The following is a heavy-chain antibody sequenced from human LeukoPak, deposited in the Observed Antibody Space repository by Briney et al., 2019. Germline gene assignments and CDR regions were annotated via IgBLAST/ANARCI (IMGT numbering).Heavy chain of an antibody. CDR1: GGSFSSYF. CDR3: ARSHWGPFGSRIANWFGP. Sequence: SETLSLTCSISGGSFSSYFWSWVRQPAGKGLEWIGRIYPSGNTNYNPSLKSRVTISVDTSKNQFSLKLSSVTAADTAVYYCARSHWGPFGSRIANWFGPWGQGTLVTVSS. CDR2: IYPSGNT. J-gene: IGHJ5*02. D-gene: IGHD7-27*01. V-gene: IGHV4-4*07.